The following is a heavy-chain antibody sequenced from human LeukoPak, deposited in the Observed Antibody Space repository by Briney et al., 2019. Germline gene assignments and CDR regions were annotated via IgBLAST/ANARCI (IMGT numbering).Heavy chain of an antibody. CDR2: IYNSGSS. Sequence: KTSETLSLTCSVSGGSISGSSYYWGWIRQPPGKGLEWVGNIYNSGSSYYNPSLKSRVTISVDTTKNQFSLKLSSVTAADTAVYYCARGSYLDYWGQGILVTVTS. V-gene: IGHV4-39*07. CDR3: ARGSYLDY. CDR1: GGSISGSSYY. J-gene: IGHJ4*02.